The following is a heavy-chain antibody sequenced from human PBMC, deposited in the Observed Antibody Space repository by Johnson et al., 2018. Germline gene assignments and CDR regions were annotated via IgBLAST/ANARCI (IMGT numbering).Heavy chain of an antibody. V-gene: IGHV3-23*04. J-gene: IGHJ1*01. CDR1: GFTFRSYA. CDR3: AKGVVVGLYFQH. CDR2: INGGGGNT. D-gene: IGHD2-21*01. Sequence: VQLVESGGGLVQPGGSLRLSCAASGFTFRSYAMGWVRQAPGKGLEWVSGINGGGGNTYYADSVKGRFTISRDNSKNTLFLQMNSLRAEDTAGYYCAKGVVVGLYFQHWGQGTLVTVSS.